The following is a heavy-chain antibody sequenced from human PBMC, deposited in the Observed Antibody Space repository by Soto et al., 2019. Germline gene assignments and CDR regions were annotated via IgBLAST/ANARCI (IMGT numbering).Heavy chain of an antibody. CDR3: AKYRRTDAEGYRLDF. D-gene: IGHD5-12*01. V-gene: IGHV4-59*01. CDR1: GASINNYY. CDR2: VYYTGSTST. Sequence: ETLSLTCSVSGASINNYYWSWIRQPPGKGLEWIGFVYYTGSTSTKYNPSLQSRVAMSVDSSKNQFSLKLTSMTAADTAIYYCAKYRRTDAEGYRLDFWGPGTLVTVSS. J-gene: IGHJ4*02.